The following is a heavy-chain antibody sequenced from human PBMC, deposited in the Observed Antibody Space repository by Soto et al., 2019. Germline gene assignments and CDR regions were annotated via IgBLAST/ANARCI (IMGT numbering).Heavy chain of an antibody. V-gene: IGHV3-21*06. D-gene: IGHD6-13*01. Sequence: EVQLVESGGGLVKPGGSLRLSCTASGLIFSNYGMNGVRQAAGKRPEWVSSISSGGEYIDYADSVTGRLTISRYNANNILYLQLTSLGVEDTAVYYCATDGAAGAVMGVWGQGTTVTVCS. CDR1: GLIFSNYG. CDR3: ATDGAAGAVMGV. CDR2: ISSGGEYI. J-gene: IGHJ6*02.